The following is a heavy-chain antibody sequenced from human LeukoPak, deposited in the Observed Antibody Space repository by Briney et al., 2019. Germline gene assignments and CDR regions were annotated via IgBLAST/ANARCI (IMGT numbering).Heavy chain of an antibody. CDR2: IYYGGST. J-gene: IGHJ4*02. Sequence: SETLSLTCTVSGGSISSGGYYWSWIRQHPGKGLEWIGYIYYGGSTYYNPSLKSRVTISVDTSKNQFSLKLSSVTAADTAVYYCASVFWSGYYNWYDYWGQGTLVTVSS. CDR3: ASVFWSGYYNWYDY. CDR1: GGSISSGGYY. V-gene: IGHV4-31*03. D-gene: IGHD3-3*01.